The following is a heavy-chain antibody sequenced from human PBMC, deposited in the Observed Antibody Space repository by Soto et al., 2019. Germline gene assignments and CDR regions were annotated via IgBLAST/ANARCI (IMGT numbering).Heavy chain of an antibody. V-gene: IGHV1-69*13. CDR3: AWTYYYGSGSYYTLDY. CDR2: IIPIFGTA. D-gene: IGHD3-10*01. Sequence: SVKVSCKASGGTFSSYAISWVRQAPGQGLEWMGGIIPIFGTANYAQKFQGRVTITADESTSTAYMELSSLRSEDTAVYYCAWTYYYGSGSYYTLDYWGQGTLVTVSS. CDR1: GGTFSSYA. J-gene: IGHJ4*02.